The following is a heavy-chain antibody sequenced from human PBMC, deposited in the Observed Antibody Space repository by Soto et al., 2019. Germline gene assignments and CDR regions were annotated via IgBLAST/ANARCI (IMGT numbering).Heavy chain of an antibody. D-gene: IGHD4-17*01. V-gene: IGHV3-30*18. Sequence: QVQLVESGGGVVQPGGSPRLSCAASGFTFVSYGMHWVRQAPGKGLEWVAGISYNGSVKSYADSVKGRFIISRDNAKSTMYPQMYSLRLEDTATYHCAKEMTTNPFEYWGQGTLVTVSS. CDR3: AKEMTTNPFEY. J-gene: IGHJ4*02. CDR1: GFTFVSYG. CDR2: ISYNGSVK.